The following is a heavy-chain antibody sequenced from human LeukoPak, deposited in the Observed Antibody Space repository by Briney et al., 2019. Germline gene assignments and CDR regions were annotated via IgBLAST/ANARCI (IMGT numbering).Heavy chain of an antibody. CDR2: TNHSGST. CDR3: ARGLVMGFTDY. CDR1: GGSFSGYY. Sequence: SETLSLTCAVYGGSFSGYYWSWIRQPPGKGLEWIGETNHSGSTNYNPSLKSRVTISVDTSKNQFSLKLSSVTAADTAVYYCARGLVMGFTDYWGQGTLVTVSS. J-gene: IGHJ4*02. V-gene: IGHV4-34*01. D-gene: IGHD3-22*01.